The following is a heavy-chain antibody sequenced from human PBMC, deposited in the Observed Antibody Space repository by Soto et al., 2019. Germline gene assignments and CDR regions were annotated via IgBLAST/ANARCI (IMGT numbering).Heavy chain of an antibody. CDR3: ARDPRGVWQQLVF. CDR1: GGTFSSYA. D-gene: IGHD6-13*01. CDR2: IIPIFGTA. J-gene: IGHJ4*02. Sequence: SVKVSCKASGGTFSSYAISWVRQAPGQGLEWMGGIIPIFGTANYAQKFQGRVTITADESTSTAYMELSSLRSEDTAVYYCARDPRGVWQQLVFWGQGTLVTVSS. V-gene: IGHV1-69*13.